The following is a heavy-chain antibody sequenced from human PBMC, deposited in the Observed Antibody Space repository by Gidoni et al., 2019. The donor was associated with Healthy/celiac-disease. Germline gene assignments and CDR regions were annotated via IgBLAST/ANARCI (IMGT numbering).Heavy chain of an antibody. CDR1: GFTFSRYA. CDR3: AKYIVVVPAARFYYYYYYGMDV. Sequence: EVQLLVSGGGLLQPGGSLTLPCAASGFTFSRYAMSWVRQAPGKGREWVSAISGSGGSTYDADSVKGRFTISRDNSKNTLYLQMNSLRAEDTAVYYCAKYIVVVPAARFYYYYYYGMDVWGQGTTVTVSS. V-gene: IGHV3-23*01. J-gene: IGHJ6*02. D-gene: IGHD2-2*01. CDR2: ISGSGGST.